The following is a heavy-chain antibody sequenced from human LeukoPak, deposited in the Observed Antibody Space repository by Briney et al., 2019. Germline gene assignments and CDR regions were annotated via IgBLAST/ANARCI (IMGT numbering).Heavy chain of an antibody. Sequence: GRSLRLSCAASGFTFSNYAMHWVRQAPGKGLEWVAVISYDGSNKYYADSVKGRFTISRDNSKNTLYLQMNSLRAEDTAVYYCAREWDTAMVFDYWGQGTLVTVSS. CDR1: GFTFSNYA. V-gene: IGHV3-30-3*01. D-gene: IGHD5-18*01. J-gene: IGHJ4*02. CDR2: ISYDGSNK. CDR3: AREWDTAMVFDY.